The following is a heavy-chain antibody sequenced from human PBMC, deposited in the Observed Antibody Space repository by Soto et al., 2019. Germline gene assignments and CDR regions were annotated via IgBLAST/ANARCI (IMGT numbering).Heavy chain of an antibody. Sequence: SETLSLTCTVSGGSISSGDYYWSWIRQPPGKGLEWIGYIYYSGSTYYNPSLKSRVTISVDTSKNQFSLKLSSVTAADTAVYYCARKSTFYYDSSGYYFEPRFDYWGQGTLVTVAS. J-gene: IGHJ4*01. V-gene: IGHV4-30-4*01. CDR1: GGSISSGDYY. CDR3: ARKSTFYYDSSGYYFEPRFDY. D-gene: IGHD3-22*01. CDR2: IYYSGST.